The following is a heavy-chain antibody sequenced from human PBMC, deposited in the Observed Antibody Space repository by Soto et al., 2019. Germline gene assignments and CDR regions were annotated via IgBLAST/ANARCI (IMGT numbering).Heavy chain of an antibody. Sequence: SETLSLTCTVSGGSVSSGSYYWSWIRQPPGKGLEWIGYIYYSGSTNYNPYLKSRVTISVDKSKNQFSLKLSSVTAADTAVYYCAIDAKGGYDMLTGYYYFDYWGQGTLVTVSS. J-gene: IGHJ4*02. CDR2: IYYSGST. D-gene: IGHD3-9*01. CDR1: GGSVSSGSYY. CDR3: AIDAKGGYDMLTGYYYFDY. V-gene: IGHV4-61*01.